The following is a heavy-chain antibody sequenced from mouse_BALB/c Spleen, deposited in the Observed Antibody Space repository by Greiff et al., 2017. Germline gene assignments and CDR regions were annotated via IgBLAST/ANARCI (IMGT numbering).Heavy chain of an antibody. CDR2: IWSGGST. J-gene: IGHJ1*01. V-gene: IGHV2-2*02. Sequence: VQRVESGPGLVQPSQSLSITCTVSGFSLTSYGVHWVRQSPGKGLEWLGVIWSGGSTDYNAAFISRLSISKDNSKSQVFFKMNSLQANDTAIYYCARNELRYPYWYFDVWGAGTTVTVSS. D-gene: IGHD1-1*01. CDR3: ARNELRYPYWYFDV. CDR1: GFSLTSYG.